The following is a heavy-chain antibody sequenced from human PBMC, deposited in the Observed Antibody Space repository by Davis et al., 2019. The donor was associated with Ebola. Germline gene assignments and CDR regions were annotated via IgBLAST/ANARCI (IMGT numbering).Heavy chain of an antibody. D-gene: IGHD4-17*01. V-gene: IGHV3-23*01. Sequence: GGSLRLSCAASGFTFSSYAMSWVRQAPGKGLEWVSTTSGSGGSTYYAGSVKGRFTISRDNSKNTLYLQMNSLRAEDTAVYYCAKDKGYGVPFDYWGQGTLVTVSS. CDR1: GFTFSSYA. J-gene: IGHJ4*02. CDR2: TSGSGGST. CDR3: AKDKGYGVPFDY.